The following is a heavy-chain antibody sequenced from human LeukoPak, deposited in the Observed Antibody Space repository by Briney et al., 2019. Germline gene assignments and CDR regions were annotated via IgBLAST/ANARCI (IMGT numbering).Heavy chain of an antibody. CDR3: ARVAAGYSVNYFDY. V-gene: IGHV3-30-3*01. Sequence: GGSLRLSCAASGFTFSSYAMHWVRQAPGKGLEWVAVISYDGSNKYYADSVKGRFTISRDNVENSLYLQMNSLRDEDTAVYYCARVAAGYSVNYFDYWGQGTLVTVSS. CDR1: GFTFSSYA. CDR2: ISYDGSNK. D-gene: IGHD4-23*01. J-gene: IGHJ4*02.